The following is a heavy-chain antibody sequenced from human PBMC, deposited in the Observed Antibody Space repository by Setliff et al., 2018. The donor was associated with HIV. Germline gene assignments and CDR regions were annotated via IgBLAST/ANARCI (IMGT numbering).Heavy chain of an antibody. Sequence: SETLSLTCTVSGGPISSYYWSWIRQPPGKGLEWIGYIYYSGSTNYNPSLKSRVTISVDTSKNQFSLQLSSVTAADTAVYYCARGYYNFWSGYVNWFDPWGQGTLVTVSS. CDR1: GGPISSYY. D-gene: IGHD3-3*01. CDR3: ARGYYNFWSGYVNWFDP. V-gene: IGHV4-59*01. J-gene: IGHJ5*02. CDR2: IYYSGST.